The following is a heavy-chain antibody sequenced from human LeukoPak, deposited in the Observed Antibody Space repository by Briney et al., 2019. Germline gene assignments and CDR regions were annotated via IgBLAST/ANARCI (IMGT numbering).Heavy chain of an antibody. J-gene: IGHJ4*02. D-gene: IGHD3-10*01. CDR3: ARGNYYGSGAPSGYYFDY. V-gene: IGHV4-34*01. CDR2: INHSGST. Sequence: PSETLSLTCAVYGGSFSGYYWSWIRQPPGKGLEWIGEINHSGSTNYNPSLKSRVTISVDTSKNQFSLKLSSVTAADTAVYYCARGNYYGSGAPSGYYFDYWGQGALVTVSS. CDR1: GGSFSGYY.